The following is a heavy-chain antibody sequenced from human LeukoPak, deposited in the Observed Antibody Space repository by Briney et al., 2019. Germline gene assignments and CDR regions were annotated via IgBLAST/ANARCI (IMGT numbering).Heavy chain of an antibody. V-gene: IGHV3-30*04. CDR2: ISWDGNKK. CDR1: GFTFSSHA. D-gene: IGHD4-17*01. CDR3: ARIYGDFDY. Sequence: PGRSLRLSCAASGFTFSSHAMHWVRQAPGKGLEWVAFISWDGNKKYCADSVKGRFTISRDNAKNSLYLQMNSLRAEDTAVYYCARIYGDFDYWGQGTLVTVSS. J-gene: IGHJ4*02.